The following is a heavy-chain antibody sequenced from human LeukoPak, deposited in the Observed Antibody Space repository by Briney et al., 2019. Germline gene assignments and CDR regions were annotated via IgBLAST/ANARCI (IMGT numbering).Heavy chain of an antibody. CDR2: ISGSGGST. D-gene: IGHD3-22*01. CDR1: GFTFSSYG. J-gene: IGHJ4*02. V-gene: IGHV3-23*01. CDR3: AKDEPYDSSGYYSDGDY. Sequence: GGTLRLSCAASGFTFSSYGMSWVRQAPGKGLEWVSAISGSGGSTYYADSVKGRFTISRDNSKNTLYLQMNSLRAEDTAVYYCAKDEPYDSSGYYSDGDYWGQGTLVTVSS.